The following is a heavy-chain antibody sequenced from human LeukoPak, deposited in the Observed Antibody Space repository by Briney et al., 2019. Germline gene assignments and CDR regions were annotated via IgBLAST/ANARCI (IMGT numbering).Heavy chain of an antibody. D-gene: IGHD2-2*01. CDR3: AIWRGLGYCSSTSCFRFDP. V-gene: IGHV4-59*01. Sequence: SETLSLTXTVSGGSISSYYWSWIRQPPGKGLEWLGYIYYSGSTNYNPSLKSRVTISVDTSKNQFSLKLSSVTAADTAVYYCAIWRGLGYCSSTSCFRFDPWGQGTLVTVSS. J-gene: IGHJ5*02. CDR2: IYYSGST. CDR1: GGSISSYY.